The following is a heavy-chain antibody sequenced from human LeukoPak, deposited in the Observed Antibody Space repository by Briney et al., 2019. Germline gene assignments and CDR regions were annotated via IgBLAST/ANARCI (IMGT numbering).Heavy chain of an antibody. CDR2: IYYSGST. D-gene: IGHD4-17*01. CDR3: ARIDGDYVPWYFDL. J-gene: IGHJ2*01. CDR1: GGSISSYY. Sequence: PSETLSLTCTVSGGSISSYYWSWIRQPPGKGREWIGYIYYSGSTNYNPSLKSRVTISVDTSKNQFSLKLSSVTAADTAVYYCARIDGDYVPWYFDLWGRGTLVTVSS. V-gene: IGHV4-59*01.